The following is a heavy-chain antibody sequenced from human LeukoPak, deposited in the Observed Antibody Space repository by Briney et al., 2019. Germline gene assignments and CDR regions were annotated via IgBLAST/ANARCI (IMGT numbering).Heavy chain of an antibody. CDR3: ARDPTSSGYEFWYFDL. J-gene: IGHJ2*01. Sequence: ASVKVSCKASGYTFTSYGISWVRQAPGQGLEWMGWISAYNGNTNYAQKLQGRVTMTTDTSTSTAYMELRSLRSDDTAVYYRARDPTSSGYEFWYFDLRGRGTLVTVSS. D-gene: IGHD5-12*01. CDR1: GYTFTSYG. CDR2: ISAYNGNT. V-gene: IGHV1-18*01.